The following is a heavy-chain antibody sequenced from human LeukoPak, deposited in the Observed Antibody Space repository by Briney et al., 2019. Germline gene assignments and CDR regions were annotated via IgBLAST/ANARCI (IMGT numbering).Heavy chain of an antibody. Sequence: SGPALVKPTQTLTLTCTFSGFSLSTSGMCVSWIRPPPGKALEWLARIDWDDDKYYSTSLKTRLTISKDTSKNQVVLTMTNMDPVDTATYYCARTGDYSRHFDSWGQGTLVTVSS. CDR3: ARTGDYSRHFDS. V-gene: IGHV2-70*11. D-gene: IGHD2-21*01. CDR2: IDWDDDK. CDR1: GFSLSTSGMC. J-gene: IGHJ4*02.